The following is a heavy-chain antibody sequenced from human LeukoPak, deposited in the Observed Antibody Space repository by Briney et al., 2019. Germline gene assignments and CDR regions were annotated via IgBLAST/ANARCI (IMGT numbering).Heavy chain of an antibody. Sequence: GGSLSLSCAASGFTFSSYSMNWVCQAPGKGLEWVSSISSSSSYIYYADSVKGRFTISRDNAKNSLYLQMNSLRAEDTAVYYCAVATVTTEDYWGQGTLVTVSS. V-gene: IGHV3-21*01. CDR1: GFTFSSYS. CDR2: ISSSSSYI. CDR3: AVATVTTEDY. J-gene: IGHJ4*02. D-gene: IGHD4-17*01.